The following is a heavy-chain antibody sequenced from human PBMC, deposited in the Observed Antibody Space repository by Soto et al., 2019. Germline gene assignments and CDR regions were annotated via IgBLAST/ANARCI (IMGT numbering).Heavy chain of an antibody. CDR1: GGSFSGYY. Sequence: QVQLQQWGAGLLKPSETLSLTCAVYGGSFSGYYWSWIRQPPGKGLEWIGEINHSGSTNYNPSVKRRVAISVDTSKDQFSLKLSSVTDAGTAVYYCARGRALVRYYYYYMDVWGKETTVTFSS. D-gene: IGHD2-8*01. J-gene: IGHJ6*03. CDR3: ARGRALVRYYYYYMDV. CDR2: INHSGST. V-gene: IGHV4-34*01.